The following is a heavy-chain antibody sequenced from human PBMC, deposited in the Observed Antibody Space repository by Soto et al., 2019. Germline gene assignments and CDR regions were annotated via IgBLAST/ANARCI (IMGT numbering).Heavy chain of an antibody. CDR3: ARGGSGWHYYYYGMDV. V-gene: IGHV4-34*01. D-gene: IGHD6-19*01. J-gene: IGHJ6*02. Sequence: PSETLSLTCAVYGGSFSGYYWSWIRQPPGKGLEWIGEINHSGSTNYNPSLKSRVTISVDTSKNQFSLKLSSVTAADTAVYYCARGGSGWHYYYYGMDVWGQGTTVTVSS. CDR1: GGSFSGYY. CDR2: INHSGST.